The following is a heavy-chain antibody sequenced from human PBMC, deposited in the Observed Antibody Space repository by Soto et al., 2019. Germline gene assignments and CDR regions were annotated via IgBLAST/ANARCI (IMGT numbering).Heavy chain of an antibody. CDR3: ARGRGTDYYHYYLLDV. Sequence: ASVKVSCKASGYTFTGYYMHWVRQAPGQGLEWMGWINPNSGGTNYAQKFQGWVTMTRDTSISTAYMELSRLRSDDTAVYYCARGRGTDYYHYYLLDVWGKGTTVIVSS. J-gene: IGHJ6*03. V-gene: IGHV1-2*04. CDR2: INPNSGGT. CDR1: GYTFTGYY.